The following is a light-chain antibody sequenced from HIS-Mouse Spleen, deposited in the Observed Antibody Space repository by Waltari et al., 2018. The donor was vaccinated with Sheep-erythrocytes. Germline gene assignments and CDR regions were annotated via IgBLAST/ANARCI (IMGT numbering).Light chain of an antibody. V-gene: IGLV2-8*01. Sequence: QSALTQPPSASGSPGQSVTISCTGTSSDVGCYNYVSWYQQHPGKAPKFMIYEASTRTSGVPMSFAASKSGNAASLTVSGRQAGNEADYYCSSYAGSNNWVFGGGTKLTVL. CDR3: SSYAGSNNWV. CDR2: EAS. CDR1: SSDVGCYNY. J-gene: IGLJ3*02.